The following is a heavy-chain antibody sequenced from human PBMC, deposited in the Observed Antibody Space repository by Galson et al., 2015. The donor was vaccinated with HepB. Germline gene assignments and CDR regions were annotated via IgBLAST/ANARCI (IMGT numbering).Heavy chain of an antibody. Sequence: SLRLSCAASGFTFSDYYMSWIRQAPGKGLEWVSYISSSGSTIYYADSVKGRFTISRDNAKNSLYLQMNSLRAEDTAVYYYGASTDDYYYYGMDVWGQGTTVTVSS. V-gene: IGHV3-11*01. J-gene: IGHJ6*02. CDR3: GASTDDYYYYGMDV. CDR2: ISSSGSTI. CDR1: GFTFSDYY.